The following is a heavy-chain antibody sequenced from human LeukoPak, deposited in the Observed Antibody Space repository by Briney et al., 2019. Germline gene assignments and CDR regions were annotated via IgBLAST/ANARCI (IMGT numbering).Heavy chain of an antibody. Sequence: SETLSLTCSVSGGSITYYYCNWIRQAPGKGLEWIGYIYTSGSTNYNPPLKSRVTMSVDTSNNQVSLKLSSVTAADTAVYYCAKWGDAFDLWGQGTMVTASS. CDR3: AKWGDAFDL. V-gene: IGHV4-4*09. J-gene: IGHJ3*01. D-gene: IGHD2-8*01. CDR1: GGSITYYY. CDR2: IYTSGST.